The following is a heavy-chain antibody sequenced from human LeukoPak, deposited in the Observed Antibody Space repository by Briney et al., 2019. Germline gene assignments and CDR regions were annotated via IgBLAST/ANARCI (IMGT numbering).Heavy chain of an antibody. CDR1: GGTFSSYA. Sequence: SVKVSCKASGGTFSSYAISWVRQAPGQGLEWMGRIIPILGIANYAQKFQGRVTITADKSTSTAYMELSSLRSNDTAVYYCAIEKKKYYGMDVWGQGTTVTVSS. V-gene: IGHV1-69*04. J-gene: IGHJ6*02. CDR3: AIEKKKYYGMDV. CDR2: IIPILGIA.